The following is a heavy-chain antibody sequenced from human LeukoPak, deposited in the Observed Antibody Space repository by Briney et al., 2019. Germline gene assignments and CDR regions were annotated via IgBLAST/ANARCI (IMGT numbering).Heavy chain of an antibody. D-gene: IGHD3-10*02. CDR2: ISSSSSYI. Sequence: GGSLRLSCAASGFTFSTYTMNWVRQAPGKGLEWVSSISSSSSYIYYADSVEGRFTISRDNAKNSLYLQMNSLRGEDTAVYYCARDVPFDYWGQGTLVTVPS. CDR3: ARDVPFDY. J-gene: IGHJ4*02. CDR1: GFTFSTYT. V-gene: IGHV3-21*01.